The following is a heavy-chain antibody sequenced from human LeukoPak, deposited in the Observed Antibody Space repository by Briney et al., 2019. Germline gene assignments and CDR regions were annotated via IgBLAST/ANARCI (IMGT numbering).Heavy chain of an antibody. Sequence: PGGSLRLSCAASGFTFNSYAMSWVRQAPGKGLEWVSTISGSGTSTYYADSVKGRFTISRDNAKNSLYLQMNSLRAEDMALYYCAKGAYSSSWYVDYWGQGTLVTVSS. J-gene: IGHJ4*02. CDR2: ISGSGTST. CDR1: GFTFNSYA. V-gene: IGHV3-23*01. D-gene: IGHD6-13*01. CDR3: AKGAYSSSWYVDY.